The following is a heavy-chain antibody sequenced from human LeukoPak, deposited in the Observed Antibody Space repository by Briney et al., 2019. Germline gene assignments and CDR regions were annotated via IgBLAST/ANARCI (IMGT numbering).Heavy chain of an antibody. D-gene: IGHD6-19*01. CDR2: ISGSGGST. CDR1: GFTFSSYA. Sequence: GGSLRLSCAATGFTFSSYAMSWVXXAPXXXXXXVSAISGSGGSTYYADSVKGRFTISRDNSKNTLYLQMNSLRAEDTAVYYCAKDLRGIAVAGTLIDYWGQGTLVTVSS. CDR3: AKDLRGIAVAGTLIDY. V-gene: IGHV3-23*01. J-gene: IGHJ4*02.